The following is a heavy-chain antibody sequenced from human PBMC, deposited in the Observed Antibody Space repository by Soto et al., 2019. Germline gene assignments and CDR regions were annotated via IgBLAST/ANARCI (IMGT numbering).Heavy chain of an antibody. CDR3: ARVAVGRYDFDS. D-gene: IGHD6-19*01. J-gene: IGHJ4*02. CDR1: GFTFSNYW. V-gene: IGHV3-74*01. CDR2: INSDGSTT. Sequence: EVLLVESGGGLVQPGGSLRLSCAASGFTFSNYWMHWVRQAPGKGLVWVSRINSDGSTTSYADSVKGRVTISRDNAKNTLYLQMNGLRVEDTAVYFCARVAVGRYDFDSWGQGTLVPVSS.